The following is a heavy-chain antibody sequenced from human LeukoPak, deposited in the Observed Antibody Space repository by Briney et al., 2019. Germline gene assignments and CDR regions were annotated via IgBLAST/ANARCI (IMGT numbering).Heavy chain of an antibody. CDR1: GYTFAGYY. Sequence: ASVKVSCKASGYTFAGYYMHWIRQAPGQGLEWVGGMHPKSRGTKYAQKFQGRVTMTWDTSISTCYMELSRLTSDDTAVYYCARDSEAVGLSFDYWGQGTLVTVSS. D-gene: IGHD1-26*01. V-gene: IGHV1-2*02. CDR2: MHPKSRGT. CDR3: ARDSEAVGLSFDY. J-gene: IGHJ4*02.